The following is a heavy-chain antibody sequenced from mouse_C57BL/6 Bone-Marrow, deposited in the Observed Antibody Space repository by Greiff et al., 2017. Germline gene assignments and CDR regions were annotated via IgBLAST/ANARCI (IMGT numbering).Heavy chain of an antibody. Sequence: QVQLQQPGAELVRPGSSVKLSCKASGYTFTSYWMDWVKQRPGQGLEWIGNIYPSDSETQYNQKFKDKATLTVDKTSSTAYMQLSSLTSEDSAVYYCSRSEYGNPWYFDYWGQGTTLTVSS. CDR2: IYPSDSET. CDR3: SRSEYGNPWYFDY. J-gene: IGHJ2*01. V-gene: IGHV1-61*01. CDR1: GYTFTSYW. D-gene: IGHD2-1*01.